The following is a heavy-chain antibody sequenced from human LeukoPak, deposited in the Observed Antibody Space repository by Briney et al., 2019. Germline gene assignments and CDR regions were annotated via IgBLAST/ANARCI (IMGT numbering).Heavy chain of an antibody. CDR2: VSGSGGST. CDR3: AKVRGSGTYYNYYFDY. D-gene: IGHD3-10*01. V-gene: IGHV3-23*01. J-gene: IGHJ4*02. Sequence: GGSLRLSCAASGFTFSSYAMSWVRQAPGKGLEWVSGVSGSGGSTYYADSVKGRFTISRDNSKNTLYLQMNSLRAEDTAIYYCAKVRGSGTYYNYYFDYWGQGTLVTVSS. CDR1: GFTFSSYA.